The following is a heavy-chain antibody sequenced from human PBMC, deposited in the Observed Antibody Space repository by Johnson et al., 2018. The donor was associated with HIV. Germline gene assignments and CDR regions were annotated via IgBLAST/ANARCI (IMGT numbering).Heavy chain of an antibody. CDR2: ISGSGAST. CDR1: GFTFDDYA. V-gene: IGHV3-23*04. Sequence: MLLVESGGGLVQPGRSLRLSCAASGFTFDDYAMHWVRQAPGKGLEWVSAISGSGASTYYADSLKGRCTISRDNSKNTLYLQMNRLRAEDTALYYCAKDIYGYDAFDIWGQGTMVTVSS. CDR3: AKDIYGYDAFDI. J-gene: IGHJ3*02. D-gene: IGHD5-24*01.